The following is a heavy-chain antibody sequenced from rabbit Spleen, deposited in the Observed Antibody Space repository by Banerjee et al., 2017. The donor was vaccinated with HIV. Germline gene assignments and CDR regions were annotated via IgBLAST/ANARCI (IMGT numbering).Heavy chain of an antibody. CDR1: GFSFSSGYY. V-gene: IGHV1S45*01. D-gene: IGHD8-1*01. Sequence: QEQLEESGGDLVKPEGSLTLTCTASGFSFSSGYYMSWVRQAPGKRPEWIAAIYTSSGSTWYASWVNGRFTCSKTSSTTVTLQMTSLTVADTATYFCARDTGSSFSSYGMDLWGQGTLVTVS. CDR3: ARDTGSSFSSYGMDL. J-gene: IGHJ6*01. CDR2: IYTSSGST.